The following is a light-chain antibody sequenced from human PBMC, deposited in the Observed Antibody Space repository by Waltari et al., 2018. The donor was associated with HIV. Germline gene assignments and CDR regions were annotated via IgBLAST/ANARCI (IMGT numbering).Light chain of an antibody. CDR2: EVR. J-gene: IGLJ2*01. CDR3: SSYSSSDTHVV. V-gene: IGLV2-14*01. Sequence: QSALTQPASVSGSPGQSITISCTGTSRDVGGYNYVSWYHKHPGKAPKFMIYEVRNRPSGVSNRFSGSKSGNTASLTISGLQAEDEAYYYCSSYSSSDTHVVFGGGTKLTVL. CDR1: SRDVGGYNY.